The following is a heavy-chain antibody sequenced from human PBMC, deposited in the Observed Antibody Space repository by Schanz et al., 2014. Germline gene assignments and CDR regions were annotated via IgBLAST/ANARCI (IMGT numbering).Heavy chain of an antibody. CDR2: ISAYTNNT. CDR1: GGTFSSYT. D-gene: IGHD6-6*01. V-gene: IGHV1-18*01. Sequence: QVQLVQSEAEVKKPGSSVKVSCKASGGTFSSYTISWVRQAPGQGLEWMGWISAYTNNTNYAQKVQGRVTMTTDTSTGTAYMELTSLRPNDTTVYYCAGDQSPYTSTSDVRYFDYWGQGSLVTVSS. CDR3: AGDQSPYTSTSDVRYFDY. J-gene: IGHJ4*02.